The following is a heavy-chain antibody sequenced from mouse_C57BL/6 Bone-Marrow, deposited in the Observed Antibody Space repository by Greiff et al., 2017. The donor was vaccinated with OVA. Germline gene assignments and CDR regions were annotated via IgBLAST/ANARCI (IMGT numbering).Heavy chain of an antibody. V-gene: IGHV2-9-1*01. Sequence: VQLQESGPGLVAPSQSLSITCTVSGFSLTSYAISWVRQPPGKGLAWLGVIWTGGGPHYNSALKSRLSISKNNSKSQVFLKMNRLQTDDTARYYCARYDYDPFYYAMDDWGKGTSVTVSS. CDR1: GFSLTSYA. CDR2: IWTGGGP. J-gene: IGHJ4*01. D-gene: IGHD2-4*01. CDR3: ARYDYDPFYYAMDD.